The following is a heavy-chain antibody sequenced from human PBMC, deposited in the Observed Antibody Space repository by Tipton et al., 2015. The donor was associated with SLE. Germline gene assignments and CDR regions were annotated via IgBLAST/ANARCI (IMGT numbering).Heavy chain of an antibody. Sequence: SLRLSCAASGFTLSSYWMSWVRQAPGKGLEWVGNINQDGSEIYYVDSVKGRFTISRDNAKSSLYLQINSLRAEDTAVYYCAAGAGWLIDYWGQGTLLTVSS. CDR2: INQDGSEI. CDR3: AAGAGWLIDY. V-gene: IGHV3-7*03. CDR1: GFTLSSYW. J-gene: IGHJ4*02. D-gene: IGHD5-24*01.